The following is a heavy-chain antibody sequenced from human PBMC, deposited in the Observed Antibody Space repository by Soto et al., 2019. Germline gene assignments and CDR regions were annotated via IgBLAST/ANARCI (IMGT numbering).Heavy chain of an antibody. CDR1: GGTFSSYT. CDR3: ARDPRTYSSGWYGAGYFDY. D-gene: IGHD6-19*01. CDR2: IIPILGIA. J-gene: IGHJ4*02. Sequence: QVQLVQSGAEVKKPGSSVKVSCKASGGTFSSYTISWVRQAPGQGLEWMGRIIPILGIANYAQKFQGRVTITADKSTSTAYMELSSLRSEDTAVYYCARDPRTYSSGWYGAGYFDYWGQGTLVTVSS. V-gene: IGHV1-69*08.